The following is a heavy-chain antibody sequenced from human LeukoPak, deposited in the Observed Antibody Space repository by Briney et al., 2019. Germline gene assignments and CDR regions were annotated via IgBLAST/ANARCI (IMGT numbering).Heavy chain of an antibody. CDR3: ARSRSVGRDSGYYYYYYGMDV. CDR1: GYTFTSYD. J-gene: IGHJ6*02. CDR2: MNPNSGNT. D-gene: IGHD5-12*01. Sequence: ASVKVSCKASGYTFTSYDINWLRQATGQGLEWMGWMNPNSGNTGYAQKFQGRVTMTRNTSISTAYMELSSLRSEDTAVYYCARSRSVGRDSGYYYYYYGMDVWGQGTTVTVSS. V-gene: IGHV1-8*01.